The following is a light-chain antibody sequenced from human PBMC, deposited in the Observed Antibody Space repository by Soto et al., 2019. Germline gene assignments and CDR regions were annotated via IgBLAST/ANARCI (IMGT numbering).Light chain of an antibody. Sequence: QSALTQPASVSESPGQSITISCTGTSSDIGAYNYVSWYQQHPGKTPKLMIYGVTNRPSGVSNRFSGSKSGSTASLTISGLQAEDEADYYCSSYTTSSTLEFGGGTKVTVL. CDR3: SSYTTSSTLE. V-gene: IGLV2-14*01. J-gene: IGLJ2*01. CDR2: GVT. CDR1: SSDIGAYNY.